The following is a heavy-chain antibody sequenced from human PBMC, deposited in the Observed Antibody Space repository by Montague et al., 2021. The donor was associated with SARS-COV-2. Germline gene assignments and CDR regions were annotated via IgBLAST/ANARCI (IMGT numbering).Heavy chain of an antibody. D-gene: IGHD2-2*01. CDR1: RDSVSSKIAT. V-gene: IGHV6-1*01. J-gene: IGHJ4*02. CDR2: TYYRSKWYN. CDR3: ARIPVGSKYYFDF. Sequence: CAISRDSVSSKIATRNWIRHSPSRGPEWLVRTYYRSKWYNDYAESVKSRITIDPDTSEHQFSLHLNSVTPEDTAVYYCARIPVGSKYYFDFWGQGTLVTVSS.